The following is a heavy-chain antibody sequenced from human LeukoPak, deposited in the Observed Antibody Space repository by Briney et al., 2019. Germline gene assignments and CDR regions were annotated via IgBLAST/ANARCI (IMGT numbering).Heavy chain of an antibody. CDR3: ATSSGWHTFDY. J-gene: IGHJ4*02. D-gene: IGHD6-19*01. CDR2: ISYDGSNK. V-gene: IGHV3-30-3*02. Sequence: PGRSLRLSCAASGFTFSSYAMHWVRQAPGKGLEWVAVISYDGSNKYYADSVKGRFTISRDNSKNTLYLQMNSLRAEDTAVYYCATSSGWHTFDYWGQGTLVTVSS. CDR1: GFTFSSYA.